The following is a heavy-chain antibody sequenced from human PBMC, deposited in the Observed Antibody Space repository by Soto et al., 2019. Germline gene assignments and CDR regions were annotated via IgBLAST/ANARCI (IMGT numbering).Heavy chain of an antibody. Sequence: SETLSLTCTVSGGSISSGGYYWSWIRQHPGKGLEWIGYIYYSGSTYYNPSLKSRVTISVDTSKNQFSLKLSSVTAADTAVYYCARDDRPRGLIDCWGQGTLVTVSS. CDR1: GGSISSGGYY. V-gene: IGHV4-31*03. CDR3: ARDDRPRGLIDC. CDR2: IYYSGST. D-gene: IGHD5-12*01. J-gene: IGHJ4*02.